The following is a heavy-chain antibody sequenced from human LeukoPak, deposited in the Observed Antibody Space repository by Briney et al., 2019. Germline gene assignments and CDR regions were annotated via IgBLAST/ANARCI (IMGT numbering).Heavy chain of an antibody. D-gene: IGHD4-23*01. V-gene: IGHV3-33*01. CDR1: GFTFSSYG. J-gene: IGHJ3*02. CDR3: ARGTRLRWPQREDAFDI. CDR2: IWYDGSNK. Sequence: GGPLRLSCAASGFTFSSYGMHCVRQAPGKGLEWVAGIWYDGSNKYYADSVKGRFTISRDNSTNSLYLQTNSLRAEDTAVYYCARGTRLRWPQREDAFDIWGQGTMVTVSS.